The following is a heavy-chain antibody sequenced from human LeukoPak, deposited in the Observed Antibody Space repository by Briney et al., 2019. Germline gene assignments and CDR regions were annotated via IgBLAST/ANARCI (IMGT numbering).Heavy chain of an antibody. V-gene: IGHV3-43D*03. CDR2: ISWDGGST. CDR1: GFTFDDYA. J-gene: IGHJ6*03. CDR3: AKEGIAARTYYYYYMDV. D-gene: IGHD6-6*01. Sequence: GGSLRLSCAASGFTFDDYAMHWVRQAPGKGLEWVSLISWDGGSTYYADSVKGRFTISRDNSKNSLYLQMNSLRAEDTALYYCAKEGIAARTYYYYYMDVWGKGTTVTVSS.